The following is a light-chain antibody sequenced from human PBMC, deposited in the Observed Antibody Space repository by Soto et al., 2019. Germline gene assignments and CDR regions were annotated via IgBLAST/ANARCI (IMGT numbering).Light chain of an antibody. J-gene: IGLJ2*01. CDR2: SNS. CDR3: QSYDSSLSGVV. Sequence: QAVVTQPPSVSGAPGQRVTISCTGSSSNIGAGYDVQWYQQLPGTAPKLLIYSNSNRPSGVPDQFSASKSGTSASLAITGLQAEDEADYYCQSYDSSLSGVVFGGGTKLTVL. V-gene: IGLV1-40*01. CDR1: SSNIGAGYD.